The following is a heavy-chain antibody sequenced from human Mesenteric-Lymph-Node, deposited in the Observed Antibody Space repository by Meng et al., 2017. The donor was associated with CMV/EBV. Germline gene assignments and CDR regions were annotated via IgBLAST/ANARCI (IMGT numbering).Heavy chain of an antibody. CDR2: MSGSSSYK. V-gene: IGHV3-21*01. Sequence: GGSLRLSCAASGFTFSSYNMNWVRQAPGKGLEWVSSMSGSSSYKYYADSVKGRFTISRDNAKNSLYLQMNSLRAEDTAVYYCARETGYCSSTRCGMDVWGQGTTVTVSS. D-gene: IGHD2-2*01. J-gene: IGHJ6*02. CDR3: ARETGYCSSTRCGMDV. CDR1: GFTFSSYN.